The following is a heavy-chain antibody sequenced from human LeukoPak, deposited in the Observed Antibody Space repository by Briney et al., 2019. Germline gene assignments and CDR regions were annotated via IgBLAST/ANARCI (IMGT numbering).Heavy chain of an antibody. CDR2: LNETGETT. Sequence: TGGSLRLSCAASGFTFSGHAMNWVRQAPGKGLEWVSSLNETGETTDYADSVKGRFTISRGNAKNSLYLQMNSLRAEDTAVYYCARDREYTDYLHNWFDPWGQGTLVTVSS. J-gene: IGHJ5*02. CDR1: GFTFSGHA. V-gene: IGHV3-23*01. D-gene: IGHD4-11*01. CDR3: ARDREYTDYLHNWFDP.